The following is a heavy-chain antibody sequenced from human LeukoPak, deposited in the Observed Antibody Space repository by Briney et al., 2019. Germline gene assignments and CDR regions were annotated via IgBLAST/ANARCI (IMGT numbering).Heavy chain of an antibody. CDR3: ARDNPPFCIGGTGYSY. CDR1: GGTFSSYA. CDR2: IIPILNIA. D-gene: IGHD2-15*01. Sequence: ASVKVSCKASGGTFSSYAISWVRLAPGQGLEWMGRIIPILNIANYAQKFQGRVTIVADESTSTAYMELSSLRSEDTAVYYCARDNPPFCIGGTGYSYWGQGTLVTVPS. V-gene: IGHV1-69*04. J-gene: IGHJ4*02.